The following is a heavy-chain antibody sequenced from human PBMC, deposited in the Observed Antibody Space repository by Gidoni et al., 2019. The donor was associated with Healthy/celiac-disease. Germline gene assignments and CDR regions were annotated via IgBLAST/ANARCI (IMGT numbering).Heavy chain of an antibody. Sequence: EVQLVESGGGLVQPGRSLRLSCTASGFTFGDYAMSWVRQAPGKGLEWVGFIRSKAYGGTTEYAASVKGRFTISRDDSKSIAYLQMNSLKTEDTAVYYCTREYAQQLDVGEIDYWGQGTLVTVSS. CDR1: GFTFGDYA. J-gene: IGHJ4*02. D-gene: IGHD6-13*01. CDR2: IRSKAYGGTT. V-gene: IGHV3-49*04. CDR3: TREYAQQLDVGEIDY.